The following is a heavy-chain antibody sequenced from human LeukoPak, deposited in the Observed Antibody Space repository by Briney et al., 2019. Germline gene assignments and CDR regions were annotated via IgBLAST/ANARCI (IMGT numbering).Heavy chain of an antibody. CDR3: ARGLSLVGATNDY. D-gene: IGHD1-26*01. CDR1: GGSMSPYH. Sequence: SETLSLTCTVSGGSMSPYHWGWIRQPPGKGLEWTGYIYYSGSTNYNPSLKSRVTISVDTSKNQFSLKLSSVTAADTAVYYCARGLSLVGATNDYWGQGTLVTVSS. V-gene: IGHV4-59*12. CDR2: IYYSGST. J-gene: IGHJ4*02.